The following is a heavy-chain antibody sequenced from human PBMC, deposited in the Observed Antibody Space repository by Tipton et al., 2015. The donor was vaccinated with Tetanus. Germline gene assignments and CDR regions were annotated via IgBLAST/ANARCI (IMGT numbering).Heavy chain of an antibody. CDR1: KFSFSRHS. CDR2: ISSGSTYI. D-gene: IGHD3-22*01. CDR3: ARDQIVEQATRDHDYGVDV. V-gene: IGHV3-21*01. Sequence: GSLRLSCAASKFSFSRHSMNWVRQAPGKGLEWVSSISSGSTYIYCADSVKGRFTISRDNAKNSLYLLMDSLRAEDTAVYYCARDQIVEQATRDHDYGVDVWGQGTTVTVSS. J-gene: IGHJ6*02.